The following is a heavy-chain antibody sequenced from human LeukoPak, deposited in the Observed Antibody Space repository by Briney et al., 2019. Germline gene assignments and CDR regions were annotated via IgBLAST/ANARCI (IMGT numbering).Heavy chain of an antibody. CDR1: GFTFSSYG. CDR3: ANGYCSSTSCYPNY. CDR2: ISYDGSNK. V-gene: IGHV3-30*18. Sequence: GGSLRLSCAASGFTFSSYGMHWVRQAPGKGLEWVAVISYDGSNKYYTHSVKGRFTIPRDNSKNTLYLQMNSLRAEDTAVYYCANGYCSSTSCYPNYWGQGTLVTVSS. J-gene: IGHJ4*02. D-gene: IGHD2-2*01.